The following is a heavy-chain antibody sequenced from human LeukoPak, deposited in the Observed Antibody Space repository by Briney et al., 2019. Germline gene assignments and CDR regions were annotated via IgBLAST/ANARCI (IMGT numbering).Heavy chain of an antibody. V-gene: IGHV1-2*02. J-gene: IGHJ5*02. CDR3: ARAYSSGWVPRGGWFDP. CDR1: GYTFTGYY. Sequence: GASVKVSCKASGYTFTGYYMHWVRQAPGQGLEWMGWVNPNSGGTNYAQKSQGRVTMTRDTSISTAYMELSRLRSDDTAVYYCARAYSSGWVPRGGWFDPWGQGTLVTVSS. D-gene: IGHD6-19*01. CDR2: VNPNSGGT.